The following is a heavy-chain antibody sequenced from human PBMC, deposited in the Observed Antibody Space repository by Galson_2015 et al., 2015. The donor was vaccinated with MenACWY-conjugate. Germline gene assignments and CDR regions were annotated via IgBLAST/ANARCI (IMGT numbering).Heavy chain of an antibody. Sequence: LSLTCTVSGGSISRSSPYWGWLRQPPGKGLEWIGSIYYTENKYYNPSLVSRVAFSLDTSKNQVSLRLKSMTAGDTAVYYCARRSIGDAFDIWGQGTLVTVSS. V-gene: IGHV4-39*07. CDR3: ARRSIGDAFDI. CDR2: IYYTENK. CDR1: GGSISRSSPY. J-gene: IGHJ3*02.